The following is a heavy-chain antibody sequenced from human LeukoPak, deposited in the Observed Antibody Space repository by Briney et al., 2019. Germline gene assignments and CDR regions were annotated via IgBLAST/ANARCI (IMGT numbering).Heavy chain of an antibody. Sequence: GGSLRLSCAASGFTFSSYSMNWVRQAPGKGLEWVSFISSSSSYIYYADSEKGRFTISRDNAKNSLYLQMNSLRAEDTAVYYCARVPYYDFWSGYLDVWGKGTTVTVSS. CDR2: ISSSSSYI. CDR1: GFTFSSYS. V-gene: IGHV3-21*01. CDR3: ARVPYYDFWSGYLDV. J-gene: IGHJ6*03. D-gene: IGHD3-3*01.